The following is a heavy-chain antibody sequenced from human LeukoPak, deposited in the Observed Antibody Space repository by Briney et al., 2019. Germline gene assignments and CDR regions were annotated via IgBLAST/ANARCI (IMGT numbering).Heavy chain of an antibody. J-gene: IGHJ4*02. CDR1: GFTFSSYA. Sequence: PGGSLRLSCAASGFTFSSYAMHWVRQAPGKGLEYVSAISSNGGSTYYANSAKGRFTISRDNSKNTLYLQMGSLRAEDMAVYYCARAFGGYYYGDYWGQGTLVTVSS. CDR2: ISSNGGST. V-gene: IGHV3-64*01. CDR3: ARAFGGYYYGDY. D-gene: IGHD3-22*01.